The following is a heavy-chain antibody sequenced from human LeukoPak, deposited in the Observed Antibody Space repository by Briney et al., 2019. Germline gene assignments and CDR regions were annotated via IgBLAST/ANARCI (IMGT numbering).Heavy chain of an antibody. CDR1: GGSISSSSYY. V-gene: IGHV4-61*05. CDR2: IYYRGST. Sequence: PSETLSLTCTVSGGSISSSSYYWGWIRQPPGKGLEWFGNIYYRGSTNYNPSLKSRVTISVNTSKNQFSLNLRSVTAADTAVFYCARGYSTSWTYYLDYWGQGTLVTVSS. J-gene: IGHJ4*02. CDR3: ARGYSTSWTYYLDY. D-gene: IGHD2-2*01.